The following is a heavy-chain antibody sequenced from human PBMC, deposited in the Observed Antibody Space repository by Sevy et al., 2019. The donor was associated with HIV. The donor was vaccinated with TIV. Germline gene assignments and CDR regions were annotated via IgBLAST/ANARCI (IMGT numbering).Heavy chain of an antibody. CDR3: ARAYDSSGYYYGGGFDAFDI. CDR2: IYYSGST. J-gene: IGHJ3*02. CDR1: GGSISSYY. V-gene: IGHV4-59*01. Sequence: SETLSLTCTVSGGSISSYYWSWIRQPPGKGLEWIGYIYYSGSTNYNPSLKSRFPISVDTSKNQFSLKLTSVTAADTAVYYCARAYDSSGYYYGGGFDAFDIWGQGTMVTVSS. D-gene: IGHD3-22*01.